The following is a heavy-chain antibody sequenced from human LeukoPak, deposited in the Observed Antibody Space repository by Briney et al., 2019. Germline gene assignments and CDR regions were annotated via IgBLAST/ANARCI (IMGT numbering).Heavy chain of an antibody. Sequence: PGGSLRLSCAASGFTFSSYGMHWVRQAPGKGLEWVAFIRYDGSNKYYADSVKGRFTISRDNSKNTLYLQMNSLRAEDTAVYYCAKDFAPIAARDYFDYWGQGTLVTVSS. CDR1: GFTFSSYG. CDR3: AKDFAPIAARDYFDY. CDR2: IRYDGSNK. V-gene: IGHV3-30*02. J-gene: IGHJ4*02. D-gene: IGHD6-6*01.